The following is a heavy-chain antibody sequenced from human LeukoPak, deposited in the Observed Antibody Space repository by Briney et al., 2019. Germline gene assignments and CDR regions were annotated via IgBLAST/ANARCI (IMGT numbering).Heavy chain of an antibody. CDR2: MNTNSGNT. CDR1: GYTFTSYD. D-gene: IGHD1-20*01. Sequence: GASVKVSCKASGYTFTSYDINWVRQATGQGLEWMGWMNTNSGNTGYAQKCHGRVTMTRNTSISTAYMELSSLRSEDTAVYYCARATYTYGMDVWGQGTTVTVSS. J-gene: IGHJ6*02. CDR3: ARATYTYGMDV. V-gene: IGHV1-8*01.